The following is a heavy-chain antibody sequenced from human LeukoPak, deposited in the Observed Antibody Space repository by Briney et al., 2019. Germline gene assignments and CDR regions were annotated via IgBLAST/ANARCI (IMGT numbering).Heavy chain of an antibody. J-gene: IGHJ4*02. D-gene: IGHD3-22*01. CDR2: IKQDGSEK. CDR3: AREYYYDSSGYYNSPRFDY. CDR1: GFTFSSYW. V-gene: IGHV3-7*01. Sequence: RGSLRLSCAASGFTFSSYWMSWVRQAPGKGLEWVANIKQDGSEKYYVDSVKGRFTISRDNAKNSLYLQMNSLRAEDTAVYYCAREYYYDSSGYYNSPRFDYWGQGTLVTVSS.